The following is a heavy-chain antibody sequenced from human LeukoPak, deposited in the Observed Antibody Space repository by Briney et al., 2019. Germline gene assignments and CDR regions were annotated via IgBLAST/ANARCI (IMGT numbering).Heavy chain of an antibody. CDR2: INPNSGGT. J-gene: IGHJ6*03. CDR3: ARDLVLTTGTIYYMDV. V-gene: IGHV1-2*02. CDR1: GYTFTGYY. Sequence: ASVKVSCKASGYTFTGYYMHWVRQAPGQGLEWMGWINPNSGGTNYAQKFQGRVTMTRDTSISTAYMELSRLRSDDTAVYYYARDLVLTTGTIYYMDVWGKGTTVTVSS. D-gene: IGHD1-1*01.